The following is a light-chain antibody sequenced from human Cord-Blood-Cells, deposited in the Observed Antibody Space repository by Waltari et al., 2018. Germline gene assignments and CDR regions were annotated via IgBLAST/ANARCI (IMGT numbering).Light chain of an antibody. J-gene: IGKJ5*01. CDR2: DAS. CDR3: QQYDNPPNT. CDR1: QDISNY. Sequence: DIQMTQSPSSLSASVGDRVTITCQASQDISNYLNWYQQKPGKAPKLLIYDASNLETGVPSRFSGSVFGTHFTFTTSSLQPEDIPTYYYQQYDNPPNTVGQGTRLEIK. V-gene: IGKV1-33*01.